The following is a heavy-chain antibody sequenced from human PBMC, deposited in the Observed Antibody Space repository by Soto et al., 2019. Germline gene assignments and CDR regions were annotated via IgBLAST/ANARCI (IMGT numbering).Heavy chain of an antibody. D-gene: IGHD6-13*01. CDR3: ARDIFTAAAGGGYYYGMDV. CDR1: GGSFSGYY. Sequence: KPSETLSLTCAVYGGSFSGYYWTWIRQPPGAGLEWIGEINHSGSTNYNPSLKSRVTISVDTSKNQFSLKLSSVTAADTAVYYCARDIFTAAAGGGYYYGMDVWGQGATVTVSS. J-gene: IGHJ6*02. CDR2: INHSGST. V-gene: IGHV4-34*01.